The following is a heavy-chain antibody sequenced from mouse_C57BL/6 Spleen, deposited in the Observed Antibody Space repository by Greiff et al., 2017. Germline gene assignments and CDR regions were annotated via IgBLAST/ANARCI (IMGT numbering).Heavy chain of an antibody. V-gene: IGHV14-3*01. D-gene: IGHD1-1*01. CDR3: ARHYGSHWYFDV. Sequence: VHVKQSVAELVRPGASVKLSCTASGFNIKNTYMHWVKQRPEQGLEWIGRIDPANGNTKYAPKFQGKATITADTSSNTAYLQLSSLTSEDTAIYYCARHYGSHWYFDVWGTGTTVTVSS. CDR1: GFNIKNTY. CDR2: IDPANGNT. J-gene: IGHJ1*03.